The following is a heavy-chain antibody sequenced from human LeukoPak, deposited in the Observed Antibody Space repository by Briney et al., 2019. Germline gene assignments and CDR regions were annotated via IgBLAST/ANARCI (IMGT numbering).Heavy chain of an antibody. J-gene: IGHJ6*04. D-gene: IGHD1-14*01. CDR2: MYYSGGG. V-gene: IGHV4-39*07. CDR3: GINRRGRPFAV. CDR1: GGSMTNNHYY. Sequence: SETLSLTCSVSGGSMTNNHYYWGWIRQSPGKGLEWIGSMYYSGGGYYNPSLKSRVTISLVMSKDQFSLRLTSLTAADTAVYYCGINRRGRPFAVWGNGTTVTVSS.